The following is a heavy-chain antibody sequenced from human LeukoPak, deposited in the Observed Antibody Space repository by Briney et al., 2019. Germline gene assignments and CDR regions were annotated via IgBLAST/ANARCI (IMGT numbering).Heavy chain of an antibody. CDR3: ARVWAFMAGSAGVDP. D-gene: IGHD6-25*01. Sequence: PSETLSLTCTVSGGSISSSSYYWGWIRQPPGKGLEWIGSIYYSGSTYYNPSLKSRVTISVDTSKNQFSLKLSSVTAADTAVYYCARVWAFMAGSAGVDPWGQGTLVTVSS. CDR2: IYYSGST. V-gene: IGHV4-39*07. J-gene: IGHJ5*02. CDR1: GGSISSSSYY.